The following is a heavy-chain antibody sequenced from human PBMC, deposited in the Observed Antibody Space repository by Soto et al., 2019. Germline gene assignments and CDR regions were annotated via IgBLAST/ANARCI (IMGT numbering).Heavy chain of an antibody. CDR1: GGSISSYY. V-gene: IGHV4-59*01. J-gene: IGHJ4*01. D-gene: IGHD2-2*01. CDR3: AKGGTSSLPFDY. Sequence: SETLSLTCTVSGGSISSYYWSWIRQPPGKGLEWIGYIYYSGSTNYNPSLKSRVTISVDTSKNQFSLQLTSVTTADTAVYYCAKGGTSSLPFDYWGHGILVTVSS. CDR2: IYYSGST.